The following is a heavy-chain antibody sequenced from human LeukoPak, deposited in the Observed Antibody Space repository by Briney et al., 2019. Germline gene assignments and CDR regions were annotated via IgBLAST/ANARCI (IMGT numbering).Heavy chain of an antibody. CDR3: AKDLSGSSNCYDY. CDR1: GFTFSSYV. Sequence: PGGSLRLSCSASGFTFSSYVMTWVRQAPGKGLVWVSTISGSGGSTYYVDPVKGRFTISRDNSKNTLYLQMNSLRAEDTAVYYCAKDLSGSSNCYDYWGQGTLVTVSS. CDR2: ISGSGGST. V-gene: IGHV3-23*01. J-gene: IGHJ4*02. D-gene: IGHD2-15*01.